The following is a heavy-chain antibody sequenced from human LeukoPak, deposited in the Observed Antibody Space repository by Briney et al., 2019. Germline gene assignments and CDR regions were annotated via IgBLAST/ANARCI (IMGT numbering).Heavy chain of an antibody. CDR1: GFTFSSYA. J-gene: IGHJ4*02. V-gene: IGHV3-23*01. CDR3: ANSPAGTTPFDY. D-gene: IGHD6-13*01. Sequence: GGSLRLSCGASGFTFSSYAMSWVRQAPGKGLEWVSTISSSGDNTYYADSVKGRFTISRDNSKNTLYLEMNSLRAEDTAVYYCANSPAGTTPFDYWGQGTLVTVSS. CDR2: ISSSGDNT.